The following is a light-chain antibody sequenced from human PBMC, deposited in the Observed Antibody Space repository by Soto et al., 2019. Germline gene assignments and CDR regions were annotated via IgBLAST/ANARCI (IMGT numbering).Light chain of an antibody. Sequence: QSALTQPASVSGSPGQSITISCTGTSSDISIYNYVSWYQQHPGKAPKLIIYEVSNRPSGISNRFSGSKSGNTASLTISGLQAEDEADYYCSSYAGSSNVFGTGTKVTVL. J-gene: IGLJ1*01. CDR2: EVS. CDR3: SSYAGSSNV. V-gene: IGLV2-14*01. CDR1: SSDISIYNY.